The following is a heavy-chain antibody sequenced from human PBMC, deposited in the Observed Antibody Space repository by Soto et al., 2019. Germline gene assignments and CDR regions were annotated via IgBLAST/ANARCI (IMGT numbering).Heavy chain of an antibody. Sequence: QITLKESGPTLVKPTQTLTLTCTFSGFSLTTSGVGVGWIRQPPGKALEWLALIYWNDDTRYSPSLKNRVTVSPDTSKNQVVLTMTDMDPVDTATYYCARRLTVGPLAFDLWGQGTMVTVSS. V-gene: IGHV2-5*01. CDR3: ARRLTVGPLAFDL. CDR2: IYWNDDT. D-gene: IGHD1-26*01. CDR1: GFSLTTSGVG. J-gene: IGHJ3*01.